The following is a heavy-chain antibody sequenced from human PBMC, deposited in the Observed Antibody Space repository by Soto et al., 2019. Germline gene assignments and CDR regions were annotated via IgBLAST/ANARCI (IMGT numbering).Heavy chain of an antibody. CDR2: ISAYNGNT. CDR1: GYTFTSYG. Sequence: GASVKVSCKASGYTFTSYGISWVRQAPGQGLEWMGWISAYNGNTNYAQKLQGRVTMTTDTSTSTAYMELRSLRSDDTAVYYCARGDYDDSSGYYYPYYFDYWGQGTLVTVSS. J-gene: IGHJ4*02. V-gene: IGHV1-18*01. D-gene: IGHD3-22*01. CDR3: ARGDYDDSSGYYYPYYFDY.